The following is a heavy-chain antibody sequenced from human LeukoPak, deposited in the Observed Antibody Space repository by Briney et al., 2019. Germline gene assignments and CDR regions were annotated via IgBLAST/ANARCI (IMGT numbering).Heavy chain of an antibody. J-gene: IGHJ3*02. CDR2: INAGNGNT. CDR3: ARGSYYDSSGYYDALGRKYDAFDI. CDR1: GYTFTSYA. Sequence: ASVKVSCTASGYTFTSYAMHWVRQAPGQRLEWMGWINAGNGNTKYSQKFQGRVTITRDTSASTAYMELSSLRSEDTAVYYCARGSYYDSSGYYDALGRKYDAFDIWGQGTMVTVSS. V-gene: IGHV1-3*01. D-gene: IGHD3-22*01.